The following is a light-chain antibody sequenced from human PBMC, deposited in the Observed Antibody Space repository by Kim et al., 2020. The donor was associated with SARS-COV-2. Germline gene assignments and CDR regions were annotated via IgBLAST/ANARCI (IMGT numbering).Light chain of an antibody. V-gene: IGLV2-14*01. CDR2: DVS. CDR3: SSYTSSSTYYV. J-gene: IGLJ1*01. CDR1: SSDIGGYKY. Sequence: QSALTQPASVSGSPGQSITISCTGTSSDIGGYKYVSWYQQHPGKAPKLMIYDVSKRPSGVANRFSGSKSGNTASLTISGLQAGDEADYYCSSYTSSSTYYVFGPGTKVTVL.